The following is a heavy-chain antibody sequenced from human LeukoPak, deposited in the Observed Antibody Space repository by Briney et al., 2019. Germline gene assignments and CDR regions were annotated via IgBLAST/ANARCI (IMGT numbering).Heavy chain of an antibody. CDR3: ARHTTKYIVLVPAVLDY. Sequence: SETLSLTCTVSDGSISSSSYYWGWIRQPPGKGLEWIGSIYYSGSTYYNPSLKSRVTISVDTSKNQFSLHLSSVTAADTAFYYCARHTTKYIVLVPAVLDYWGQGTLVTVSS. CDR1: DGSISSSSYY. CDR2: IYYSGST. J-gene: IGHJ4*02. V-gene: IGHV4-39*01. D-gene: IGHD2-2*01.